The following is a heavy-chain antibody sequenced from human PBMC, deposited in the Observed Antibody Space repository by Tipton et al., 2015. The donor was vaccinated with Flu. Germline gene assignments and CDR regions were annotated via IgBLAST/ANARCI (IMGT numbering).Heavy chain of an antibody. CDR1: GDSISSRYY. J-gene: IGHJ6*02. CDR3: ARDQGFGGGMTYDYFAMDV. Sequence: TLSLTCTISGDSISSRYYWGWIRQPPGKGLEWIGNIFRTGGTYYNPSLESRVTMSVDTSKNQFSLKLSSVTAADTAVYYCARDQGFGGGMTYDYFAMDVWGQGTTVTVSS. CDR2: IFRTGGT. V-gene: IGHV4-38-2*02. D-gene: IGHD3-10*01.